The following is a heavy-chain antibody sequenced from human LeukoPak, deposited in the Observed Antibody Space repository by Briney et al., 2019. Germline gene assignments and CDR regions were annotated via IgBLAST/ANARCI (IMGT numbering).Heavy chain of an antibody. D-gene: IGHD2-2*01. CDR3: AREGIVVVPAADNYFDY. V-gene: IGHV3-21*01. CDR1: GFTFSSYS. Sequence: PGGSLRLSCAASGFTFSSYSMNWGRQAPGKGLEWVSSISSSSSYIYYADSVKGRFTISRDNAKNSLYLQMNSLRAEDTAVYYCAREGIVVVPAADNYFDYWGQGTLVTVSS. J-gene: IGHJ4*02. CDR2: ISSSSSYI.